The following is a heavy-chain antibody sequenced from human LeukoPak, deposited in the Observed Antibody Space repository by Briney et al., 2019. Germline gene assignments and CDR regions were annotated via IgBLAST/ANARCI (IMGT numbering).Heavy chain of an antibody. D-gene: IGHD2-21*02. CDR2: IYHTGGT. V-gene: IGHV4-30-2*01. CDR3: ARDHSVTGYWYFDL. J-gene: IGHJ2*01. CDR1: GFTFDDYG. Sequence: LRLSCAASGFTFDDYGMSWVRQAPGKGLEWIGYIYHTGGTFYNPSLKSRVTMSADRSKNQFSLKLSSVTAADTAVYYCARDHSVTGYWYFDLWGRGTLVTVSS.